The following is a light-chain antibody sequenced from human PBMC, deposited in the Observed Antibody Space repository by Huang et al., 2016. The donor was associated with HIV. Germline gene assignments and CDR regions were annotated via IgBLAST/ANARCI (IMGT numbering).Light chain of an antibody. CDR1: QSIGSD. CDR3: QQRNNWPPWT. V-gene: IGKV3-11*01. Sequence: EIVLTQSPATLSLSRGEGATLSCRASQSIGSDLACYQQRPGQAPRLLIYDASVRATGIPARFSGRGSGTDFTLTISSLEPEDFAVYYCQQRNNWPPWTFGRGTKVELK. CDR2: DAS. J-gene: IGKJ1*01.